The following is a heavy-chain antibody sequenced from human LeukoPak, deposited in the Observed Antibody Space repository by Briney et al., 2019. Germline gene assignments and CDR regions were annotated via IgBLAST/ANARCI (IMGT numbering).Heavy chain of an antibody. D-gene: IGHD1-26*01. CDR2: VSAYTGQT. Sequence: ASVNVSCKTSGYIFTTYGMSRVRHAPGQRLEWMAWVSAYTGQTHFAPKFQGRLTVTTDKSTTTGYMELRSLKFDDTAVYYCARDGWEVPRGDPLDFWGQGTMVTVSS. CDR1: GYIFTTYG. CDR3: ARDGWEVPRGDPLDF. V-gene: IGHV1-18*01. J-gene: IGHJ3*01.